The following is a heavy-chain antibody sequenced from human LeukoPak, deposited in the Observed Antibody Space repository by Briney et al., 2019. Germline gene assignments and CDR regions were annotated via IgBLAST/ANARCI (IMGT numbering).Heavy chain of an antibody. CDR2: IYYSGYT. J-gene: IGHJ5*02. D-gene: IGHD6-19*01. CDR3: AGREAVAGTYFDP. CDR1: GGSISLYY. V-gene: IGHV4-59*08. Sequence: SETLSLTCTVSGGSISLYYWTWIRQPPGKGLEWIGAIYYSGYTNYNPSLKSRVTISEDTSKNQFSLKLNSVTAADTAVYYCAGREAVAGTYFDPWGLGTLVTVSS.